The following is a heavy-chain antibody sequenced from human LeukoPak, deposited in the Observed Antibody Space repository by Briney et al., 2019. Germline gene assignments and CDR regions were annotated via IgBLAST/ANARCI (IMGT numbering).Heavy chain of an antibody. CDR2: INHSGST. J-gene: IGHJ5*02. D-gene: IGHD6-13*01. CDR1: GGSFSGYC. CDR3: ARAGSSSWYRYAWFDP. V-gene: IGHV4-34*01. Sequence: SETLSLTCAVYGGSFSGYCWSWIRQPPGKGLEWIGEINHSGSTNYNPSLKSRVTISVDTSKNQFSLKLSSVTAADTAVYYCARAGSSSWYRYAWFDPWGQGTLVTVSS.